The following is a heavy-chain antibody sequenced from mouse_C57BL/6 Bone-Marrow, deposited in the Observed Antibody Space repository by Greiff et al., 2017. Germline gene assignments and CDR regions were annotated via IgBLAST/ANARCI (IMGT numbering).Heavy chain of an antibody. D-gene: IGHD1-1*01. CDR1: GYTFTSYD. V-gene: IGHV1-85*01. CDR2: IYPRDGST. CDR3: ARDYGSSYWYFDV. Sequence: LVEPGASVKLSCKASGYTFTSYDINWVKQRPGQGLEWIGWIYPRDGSTKYNEKFKGKATLTVDTSSSTADMELHSLTSEDSAVYDCARDYGSSYWYFDVWGTGTTVTVSS. J-gene: IGHJ1*03.